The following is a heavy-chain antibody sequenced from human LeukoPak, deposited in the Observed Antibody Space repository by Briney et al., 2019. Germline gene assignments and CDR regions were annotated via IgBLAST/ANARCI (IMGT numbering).Heavy chain of an antibody. CDR2: ISYDGSNK. V-gene: IGHV3-30*03. CDR3: AREFNIAVAGIYTGFDI. CDR1: GFTFSSYG. D-gene: IGHD6-19*01. Sequence: PRRSLRLSCAASGFTFSSYGMHWVRQAPGKGLEWVAVISYDGSNKYYADSVKGRFTISRDNSKNSLYLQMNSLRADDTAVYYCAREFNIAVAGIYTGFDIWGQGTMVTVSS. J-gene: IGHJ3*02.